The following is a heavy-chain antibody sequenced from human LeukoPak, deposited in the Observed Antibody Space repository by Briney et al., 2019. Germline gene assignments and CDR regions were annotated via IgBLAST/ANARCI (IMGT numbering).Heavy chain of an antibody. J-gene: IGHJ6*02. CDR3: AKHQYAKNYYGMDV. D-gene: IGHD2-8*01. CDR1: GFTFSTYA. Sequence: GGALRLSCAASGFTFSTYAMNWVRQAPGKGVEWGSRISGSGGYTYYTDSVKGRFTISRDNSKNTLYLQMNSLRAEDKAVYYCAKHQYAKNYYGMDVWGQGTTVTVPS. V-gene: IGHV3-23*01. CDR2: ISGSGGYT.